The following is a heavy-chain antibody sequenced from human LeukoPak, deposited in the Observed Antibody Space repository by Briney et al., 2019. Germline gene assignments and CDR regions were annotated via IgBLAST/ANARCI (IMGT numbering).Heavy chain of an antibody. CDR3: AKASGEYDILMGDAFDV. CDR2: ISGSGGST. J-gene: IGHJ3*01. Sequence: GGSLRLSCAASGFTFSSYAMSWVRQAPGKGLEWVSAISGSGGSTYYADSVKGRFTISRDNSKNTLYLQMNSLRAEDTAVYYCAKASGEYDILMGDAFDVWGQGTMVTVSS. CDR1: GFTFSSYA. V-gene: IGHV3-23*01. D-gene: IGHD3-9*01.